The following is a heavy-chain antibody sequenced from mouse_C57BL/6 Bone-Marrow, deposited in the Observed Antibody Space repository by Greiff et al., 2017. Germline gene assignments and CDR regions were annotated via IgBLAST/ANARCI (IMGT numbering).Heavy chain of an antibody. CDR3: ARSGANWEGGFAY. V-gene: IGHV1-63*01. Sequence: VQLQQSGAELVRPGTSVKMSCKASGYTFTNYWIGWAKQRPGHGLEWIGDIYPGGGYTNYNEKFKGKATLTAGKSSSTAYMQFSSLTSEESAIYSWARSGANWEGGFAYWGQGTLVTVSA. CDR2: IYPGGGYT. CDR1: GYTFTNYW. D-gene: IGHD4-1*01. J-gene: IGHJ3*01.